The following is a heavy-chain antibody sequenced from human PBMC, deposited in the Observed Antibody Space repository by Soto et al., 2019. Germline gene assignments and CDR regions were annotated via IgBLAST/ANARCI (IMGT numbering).Heavy chain of an antibody. CDR1: GYTLTELS. CDR3: ARSSSGWYYDDAFDI. J-gene: IGHJ3*02. D-gene: IGHD6-19*01. CDR2: FDPEDGET. Sequence: GASVKVSCKVSGYTLTELSMHWVRQAPGKGLEWMGGFDPEDGETIYAQKFQGRVTITADKSTSTAYMELSSLRSEDTAVYYCARSSSGWYYDDAFDIWGQGTMVTVSS. V-gene: IGHV1-24*01.